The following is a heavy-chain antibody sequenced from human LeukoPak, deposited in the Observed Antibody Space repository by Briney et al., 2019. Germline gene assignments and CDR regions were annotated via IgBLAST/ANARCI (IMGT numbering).Heavy chain of an antibody. CDR1: GFTVSSNY. D-gene: IGHD4-17*01. Sequence: GGSLRLSCAPSGFTVSSNYVNWVRQAPGKGLEWVSVIYNGVTIHYADSVKGRFTISSDNSKNTVYLQMNSLRAEDTAVYDCILAMVTTSVEYWGQGTLVTVSS. CDR2: IYNGVTI. CDR3: ILAMVTTSVEY. J-gene: IGHJ4*02. V-gene: IGHV3-53*01.